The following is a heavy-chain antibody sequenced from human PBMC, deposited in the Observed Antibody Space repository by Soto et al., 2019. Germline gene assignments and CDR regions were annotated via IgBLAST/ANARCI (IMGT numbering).Heavy chain of an antibody. D-gene: IGHD2-2*01. Sequence: ASVEVSCKASGXTFTNYYMHWVRQAPGQGLEWMGIINPSTGSTTDAQKFQGRIIMTRDTSTSTLYMELSRLRSEDTAVYYCARDLLYCSSTSCYTRGNNYFDPWGQGTLVTVSS. J-gene: IGHJ5*02. CDR1: GXTFTNYY. CDR2: INPSTGST. V-gene: IGHV1-46*01. CDR3: ARDLLYCSSTSCYTRGNNYFDP.